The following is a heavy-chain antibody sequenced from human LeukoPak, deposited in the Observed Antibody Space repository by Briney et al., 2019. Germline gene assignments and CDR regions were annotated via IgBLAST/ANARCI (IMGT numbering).Heavy chain of an antibody. Sequence: GGSLRLSCAASGFTFSSYSMNWVRQAPGKGLEWVSSISSSSSYICYADSVKGRFTISRDNAKNSLYLQMNSLRAEDTAVYYCARGERGYSYGYLYYYMDVWGKGTTVTVSS. D-gene: IGHD5-18*01. J-gene: IGHJ6*03. CDR2: ISSSSSYI. CDR1: GFTFSSYS. CDR3: ARGERGYSYGYLYYYMDV. V-gene: IGHV3-21*01.